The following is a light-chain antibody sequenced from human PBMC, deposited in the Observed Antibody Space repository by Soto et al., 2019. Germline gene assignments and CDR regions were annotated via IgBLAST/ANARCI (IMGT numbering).Light chain of an antibody. V-gene: IGKV3-15*01. Sequence: DIVMTQSPATLSVSPGERATLSCRASQSVSSNLAGYQQKPGKAPRLLIYGASTRATGIPARFSGSGSGKEFTLTISSLQSEDFAVYYCHQYNNWPPWTFGQGTKVEIK. CDR2: GAS. J-gene: IGKJ1*01. CDR3: HQYNNWPPWT. CDR1: QSVSSN.